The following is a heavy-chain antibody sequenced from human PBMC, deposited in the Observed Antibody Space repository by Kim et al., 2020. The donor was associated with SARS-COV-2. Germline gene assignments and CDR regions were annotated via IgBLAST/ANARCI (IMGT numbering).Heavy chain of an antibody. V-gene: IGHV4-61*01. CDR3: ARVHRFGEAIHLDY. D-gene: IGHD3-10*01. CDR1: GGSVSSGSYY. J-gene: IGHJ4*02. CDR2: IYYSGST. Sequence: SETLSLTCTVSGGSVSSGSYYWSWIRQPPGKGLEWIGYIYYSGSTNYNPSLKSRVTISVDTSKNQFSLKLSSVTAADTAVYYCARVHRFGEAIHLDYWGQGTLVTVSS.